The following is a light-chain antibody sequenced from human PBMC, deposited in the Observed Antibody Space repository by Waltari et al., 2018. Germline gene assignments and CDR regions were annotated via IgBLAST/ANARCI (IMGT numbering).Light chain of an antibody. Sequence: QSALTQPASVSGSPGQSITISCTGTSSDVGGYNYVSCYQQHPGKVPNLLIFDVSNRPSGVSTRFSGSQSGNTASLTISGLQAEDESDYYCCSFTSRSTWVFGGVTRLTVL. CDR1: SSDVGGYNY. V-gene: IGLV2-14*01. CDR2: DVS. J-gene: IGLJ3*02. CDR3: CSFTSRSTWV.